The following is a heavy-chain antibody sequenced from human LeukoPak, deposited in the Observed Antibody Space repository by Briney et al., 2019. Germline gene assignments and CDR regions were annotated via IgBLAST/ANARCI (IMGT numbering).Heavy chain of an antibody. V-gene: IGHV1-2*02. CDR2: INPNSGGT. CDR1: GYTFTGYY. CDR3: ARGPISSMARGVIANY. D-gene: IGHD3-10*01. Sequence: ASVKVSCKASGYTFTGYYMHWVRQAPGQGLEWMGWINPNSGGTNYAQKFQGRVTMTRDTSISTAYMELSRLRSDDTAVYYCARGPISSMARGVIANYWGQGTLVTVSS. J-gene: IGHJ4*02.